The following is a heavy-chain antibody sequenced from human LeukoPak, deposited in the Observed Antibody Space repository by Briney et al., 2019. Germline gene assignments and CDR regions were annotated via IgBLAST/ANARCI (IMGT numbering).Heavy chain of an antibody. CDR3: ARVSEDTAMALGPY. D-gene: IGHD5-18*01. CDR1: GFTFSSYW. J-gene: IGHJ4*02. Sequence: QAGGSLRLSCAASGFTFSSYWMSWVRQAPGKGLEWVANIKQDGSEKYYVDSVKGRFTISRDNAKNSLYLQMNSLRAEDTAVYYCARVSEDTAMALGPYWGQGTLVTVSS. CDR2: IKQDGSEK. V-gene: IGHV3-7*01.